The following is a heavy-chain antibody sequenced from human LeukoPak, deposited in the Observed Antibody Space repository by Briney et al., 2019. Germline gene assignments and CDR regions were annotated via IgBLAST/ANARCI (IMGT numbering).Heavy chain of an antibody. CDR3: AKDRSFYSRGSPDY. CDR1: GFTFSSYA. Sequence: SGGSLRLSCAASGFTFSSYAMHWVRQAPGKGLEWVAVISYDGSNKYYADSVKGRFTIPRDNSKNTLYLQMNSLRAEDTAVYYCAKDRSFYSRGSPDYWGQGTLVTVSS. D-gene: IGHD6-19*01. J-gene: IGHJ4*02. V-gene: IGHV3-30-3*01. CDR2: ISYDGSNK.